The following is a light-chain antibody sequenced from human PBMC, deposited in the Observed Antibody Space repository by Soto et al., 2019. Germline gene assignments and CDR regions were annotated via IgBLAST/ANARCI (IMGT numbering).Light chain of an antibody. CDR3: AVWDNSLNGVA. Sequence: ELTQTPSASGTPGQRVTISCSGSNSNMGRNYVYWYQQVPGTAPKLLMYRNDVRPSGVPDRFTGSKSGTSASLAISGLRSEDEADYYCAVWDNSLNGVAFGGGTKLTVL. CDR2: RND. V-gene: IGLV1-47*01. J-gene: IGLJ2*01. CDR1: NSNMGRNY.